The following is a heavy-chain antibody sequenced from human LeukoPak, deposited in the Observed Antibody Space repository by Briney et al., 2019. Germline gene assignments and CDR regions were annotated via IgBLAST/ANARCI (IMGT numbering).Heavy chain of an antibody. CDR3: AKDWYSGSYRSYYMDV. J-gene: IGHJ6*03. CDR1: GFAFSSYA. Sequence: GGSLRLSCEASGFAFSSYAMHWVRQGPGKGLEWLAVVSAHGLDKFYADSVKGRFTISKDNSKNTLYLQMNSLRAEDTAVYYCAKDWYSGSYRSYYMDVWGKGTTVTVSS. D-gene: IGHD1-26*01. CDR2: VSAHGLDK. V-gene: IGHV3-30*04.